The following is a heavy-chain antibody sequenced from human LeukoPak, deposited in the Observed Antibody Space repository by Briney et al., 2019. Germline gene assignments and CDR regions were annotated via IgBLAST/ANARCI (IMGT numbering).Heavy chain of an antibody. J-gene: IGHJ3*02. CDR2: IYYSGST. Sequence: SETLSLTCSVSGGSISLSYYYWGWIRQPPGKALEWIGSIYYSGSTYYNPSVKSRFTISVDTSKNQFSLKLSSVTAADTAVYYCARPAILTQSDAFDIWGQGTMVTVSS. D-gene: IGHD3-9*01. CDR1: GGSISLSYYY. CDR3: ARPAILTQSDAFDI. V-gene: IGHV4-39*01.